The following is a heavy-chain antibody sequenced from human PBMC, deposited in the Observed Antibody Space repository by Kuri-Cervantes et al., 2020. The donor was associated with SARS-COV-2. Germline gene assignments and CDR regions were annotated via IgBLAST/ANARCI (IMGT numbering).Heavy chain of an antibody. CDR3: AKDLGYCSSTSCPFVHDAFDI. Sequence: GESLKISCAASGFTFSSYWMHWVRQAPGKGLEWVSNIGPSGTTKYYADSVKGRFTISRDNAKNSLYLQMSSLRAEDTAVYYCAKDLGYCSSTSCPFVHDAFDIWGQGTMVTVSS. CDR2: IGPSGTTK. CDR1: GFTFSSYW. V-gene: IGHV3-48*04. D-gene: IGHD2-2*01. J-gene: IGHJ3*02.